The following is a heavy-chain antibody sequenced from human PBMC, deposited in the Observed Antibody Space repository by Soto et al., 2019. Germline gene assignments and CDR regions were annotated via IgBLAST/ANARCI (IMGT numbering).Heavy chain of an antibody. CDR1: GFTFSSYG. CDR2: IWYDGSNK. CDR3: ARDRGQLDTAMVRGYYYYYGMDV. V-gene: IGHV3-33*01. D-gene: IGHD5-18*01. Sequence: PGGSLRLSCAASGFTFSSYGMHWVRQAPGKGLEWVAVIWYDGSNKYYADSVKGRFTISRDNSKNTLYLQMNSLRAEDTAVYYCARDRGQLDTAMVRGYYYYYGMDVWGQGTTVTVSS. J-gene: IGHJ6*02.